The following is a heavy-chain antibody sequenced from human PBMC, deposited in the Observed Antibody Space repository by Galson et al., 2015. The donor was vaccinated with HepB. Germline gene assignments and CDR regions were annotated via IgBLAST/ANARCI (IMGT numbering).Heavy chain of an antibody. CDR1: GGTFSSDS. CDR2: IIPILGNP. V-gene: IGHV1-69*10. Sequence: SVKVSCKASGGTFSSDSISWVRQAPGQGLEWMGGIIPILGNPKYAQKFQGRVSITADKSTRTAYMELSSLRSEDTAVYYCARDTYDSRGYYPDYWGQGTLVTVSS. CDR3: ARDTYDSRGYYPDY. J-gene: IGHJ4*02. D-gene: IGHD3-22*01.